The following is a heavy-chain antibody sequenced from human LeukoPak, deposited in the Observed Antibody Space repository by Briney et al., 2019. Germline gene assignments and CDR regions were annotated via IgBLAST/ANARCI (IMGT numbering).Heavy chain of an antibody. CDR1: GFTFSDYY. CDR2: ISSSSYT. D-gene: IGHD3-10*01. CDR3: ARGGYGPGSYPADY. V-gene: IGHV3-11*05. J-gene: IGHJ4*02. Sequence: GGSLRLSCAASGFTFSDYYMSWIRQAPGKGLEWVSYISSSSYTNYADSVKGRFTISRDNAKNSLYLQMNSLRAEDTAVYYCARGGYGPGSYPADYWGQGTLVTVSS.